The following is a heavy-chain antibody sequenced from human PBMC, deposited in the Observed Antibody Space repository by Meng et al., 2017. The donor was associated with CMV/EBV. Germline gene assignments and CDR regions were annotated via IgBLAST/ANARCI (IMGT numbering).Heavy chain of an antibody. V-gene: IGHV1-2*02. CDR2: INPNSGGT. D-gene: IGHD3-22*01. Sequence: GGSLRLSCAASGYTFTGYYMHWVRQAPGQGLEWMGWINPNSGGTNYAQKFQGRVTMTRDTSISTAYMELSRLRSDDTAVYYCAPAYYYDSSGYFDAFDIWGQGTMVTVSS. CDR3: APAYYYDSSGYFDAFDI. CDR1: GYTFTGYY. J-gene: IGHJ3*02.